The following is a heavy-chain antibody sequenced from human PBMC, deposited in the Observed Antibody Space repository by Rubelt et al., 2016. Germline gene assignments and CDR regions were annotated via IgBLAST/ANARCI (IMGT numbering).Heavy chain of an antibody. D-gene: IGHD6-19*01. CDR3: ARDFPAVAGINWFDP. Sequence: QVQLQESGPGLVKPSATLSLTCTVSGGSISSSSYYCGWIRQPPGKGLEWIGEINHSGNTNYNPSRKGRVTISVDTSKNQFSLKLSSVTAADTAVYYCARDFPAVAGINWFDPWGQGTLVTVSS. V-gene: IGHV4-39*07. J-gene: IGHJ5*02. CDR1: GGSISSSSYY. CDR2: INHSGNT.